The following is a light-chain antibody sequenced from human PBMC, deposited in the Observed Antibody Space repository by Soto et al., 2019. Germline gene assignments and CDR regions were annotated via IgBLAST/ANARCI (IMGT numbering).Light chain of an antibody. CDR2: AAS. V-gene: IGKV1-39*01. J-gene: IGKJ1*01. CDR3: QQSYSTPWT. CDR1: QSISSY. Sequence: DFQMTQSPSSLSASVGDRVTITCRASQSISSYLNWYQQKPGKAPKLLIYAASSLQSGVPSRFSGSGSGTDFTLTISSLQPEDFATYYCQQSYSTPWTFGQGTKVEIK.